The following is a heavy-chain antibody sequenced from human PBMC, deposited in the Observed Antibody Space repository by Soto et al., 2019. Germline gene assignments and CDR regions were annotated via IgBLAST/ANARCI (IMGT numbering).Heavy chain of an antibody. CDR1: GYSFTSYW. Sequence: GESLKISCKGSGYSFTSYWIGWVRQMPGKGLEWMGIIYPGDSDTRYSPSFQGQVTMSADKSISTAYLQWSSLKASDTAMYYCARRAIAAAGTRYYYYMDVWGKGTTVTVSS. CDR3: ARRAIAAAGTRYYYYMDV. J-gene: IGHJ6*03. CDR2: IYPGDSDT. D-gene: IGHD6-13*01. V-gene: IGHV5-51*01.